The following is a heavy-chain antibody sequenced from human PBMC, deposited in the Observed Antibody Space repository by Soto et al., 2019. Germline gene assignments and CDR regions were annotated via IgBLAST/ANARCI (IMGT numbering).Heavy chain of an antibody. Sequence: PSETLSLTCTVSGGSISSGGYYWSWIRQHPGKGLEWIGYIYYSGSTYYNPSLKSRVTISVDTSKNQFSLKLSSVTAADTAVYYCARVWGGPTRNYYGSGSPVYYYGMDVWGQGTTVTVSS. D-gene: IGHD3-10*01. CDR3: ARVWGGPTRNYYGSGSPVYYYGMDV. CDR1: GGSISSGGYY. CDR2: IYYSGST. V-gene: IGHV4-31*03. J-gene: IGHJ6*02.